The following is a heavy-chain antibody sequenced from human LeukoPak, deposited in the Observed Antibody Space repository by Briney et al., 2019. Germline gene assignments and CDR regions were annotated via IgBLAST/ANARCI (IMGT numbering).Heavy chain of an antibody. Sequence: ASVKISCKASGYRFTGHYMHWVRQAPGQGLEWMGRINPNSGGTYSAQKFQGRVTMTRDTSISTAYMEVSGLRSDDTAVYYCARGDFWSGYYNTLSGYWGQGTLVTVSS. CDR2: INPNSGGT. V-gene: IGHV1-2*06. J-gene: IGHJ4*02. CDR3: ARGDFWSGYYNTLSGY. D-gene: IGHD3-3*01. CDR1: GYRFTGHY.